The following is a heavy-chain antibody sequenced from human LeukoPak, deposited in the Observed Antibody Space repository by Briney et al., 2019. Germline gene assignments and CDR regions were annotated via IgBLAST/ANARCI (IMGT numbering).Heavy chain of an antibody. CDR1: GFTFSNYA. CDR2: ISWNSGSI. V-gene: IGHV3-9*01. Sequence: GGSLRLSCAASGFTFSNYAMSWVRQAPGKGLEWVSGISWNSGSIGYADSVKGRFTISRDNAKNSLYLQMNSLRAEDTALYYCAKALAYCGGDCYSGFDYWGQGTLVTVSS. CDR3: AKALAYCGGDCYSGFDY. D-gene: IGHD2-21*02. J-gene: IGHJ4*02.